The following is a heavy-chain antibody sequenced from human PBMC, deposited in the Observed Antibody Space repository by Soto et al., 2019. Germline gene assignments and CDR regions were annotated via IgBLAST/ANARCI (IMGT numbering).Heavy chain of an antibody. CDR1: GFSLSTSGVG. CDR3: AHRRARMGGGHAFDI. D-gene: IGHD3-16*01. J-gene: IGHJ3*02. V-gene: IGHV2-5*01. CDR2: IYWNDDK. Sequence: QITLKESGPTLVKPTQTLTLTCTFSGFSLSTSGVGVGWIRQPPGKALEWLALIYWNDDKRYSPSLKSRLTITKDTSKNQVVLKMTNMDPVDTATYYCAHRRARMGGGHAFDIWGQGTMVTVSS.